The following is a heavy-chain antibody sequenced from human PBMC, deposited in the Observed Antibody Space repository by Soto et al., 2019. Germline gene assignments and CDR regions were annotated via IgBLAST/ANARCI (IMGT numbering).Heavy chain of an antibody. CDR3: AKDLECIRSNCDWGDSYYGTDI. J-gene: IGHJ6*02. Sequence: GGSLRLSCAASGFTFNSYGMHWVRQAPGKGLEWVAVISYDGSNKYHADSVKGRFTISRDNSKNTLYLQMNSLRAEDTAVYYCAKDLECIRSNCDWGDSYYGTDIWGQGTTVTVSS. V-gene: IGHV3-30*18. CDR1: GFTFNSYG. CDR2: ISYDGSNK. D-gene: IGHD3-3*01.